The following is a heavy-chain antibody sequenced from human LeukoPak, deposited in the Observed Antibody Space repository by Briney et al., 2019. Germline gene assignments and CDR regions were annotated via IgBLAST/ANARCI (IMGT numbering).Heavy chain of an antibody. CDR1: GDSISSYY. CDR2: MYTSGST. CDR3: ARAPDYDSYYYYYMDV. Sequence: PSETLSLTCTVSGDSISSYYWSWLRQPAGKGLEWIGRMYTSGSTNYNPSLKSRVTISVDKSKKQSSLKLSSVTAADTAVYYCARAPDYDSYYYYYMDVWGKGTTVTVSS. J-gene: IGHJ6*03. V-gene: IGHV4-4*07. D-gene: IGHD3-16*01.